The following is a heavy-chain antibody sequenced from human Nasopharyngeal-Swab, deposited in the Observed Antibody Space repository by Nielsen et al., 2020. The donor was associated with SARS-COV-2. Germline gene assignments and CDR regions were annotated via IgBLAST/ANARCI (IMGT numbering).Heavy chain of an antibody. Sequence: WVRQAPGQGLEWMGWINTNTGTPTYAQGFTGRFVFSLDTSVSTAYLQISSLKADDTAVYYCARRSGYFYGDWGQGTLVTSPQ. D-gene: IGHD3-3*01. CDR2: INTNTGTP. CDR3: ARRSGYFYGD. J-gene: IGHJ4*02. V-gene: IGHV7-4-1*01.